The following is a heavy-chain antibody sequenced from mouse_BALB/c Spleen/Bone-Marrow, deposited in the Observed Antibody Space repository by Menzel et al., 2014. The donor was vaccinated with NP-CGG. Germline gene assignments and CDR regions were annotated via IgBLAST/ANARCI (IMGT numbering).Heavy chain of an antibody. V-gene: IGHV5-9-2*01. CDR3: ARHAYYDQTEVSFVY. J-gene: IGHJ3*01. Sequence: DVMLVESGGGLVKSGGSLKLSCAASGFTFSNYGMSWVRRTPEKRLEGVATISGGGSYTFYSDSVKGRFTISRDNAKNNLYLQLSSLRSEDTALYYCARHAYYDQTEVSFVYWGQGTLVTVSA. CDR1: GFTFSNYG. CDR2: ISGGGSYT. D-gene: IGHD2-4*01.